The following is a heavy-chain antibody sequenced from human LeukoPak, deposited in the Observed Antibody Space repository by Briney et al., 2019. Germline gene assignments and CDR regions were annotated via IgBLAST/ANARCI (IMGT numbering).Heavy chain of an antibody. CDR3: AKDRSMIFGVVIIPGEDY. D-gene: IGHD3/OR15-3a*01. CDR2: ISGSGGST. V-gene: IGHV3-23*01. J-gene: IGHJ4*02. CDR1: GFTFSSYA. Sequence: PGGSLRLSCAASGFTFSSYAMSWVRQAPGKGLEWVSAISGSGGSTYYAASVKGRFTISRDNSKNTLYLQMNSLRAEDTAVYYCAKDRSMIFGVVIIPGEDYWGQGTLVTVSS.